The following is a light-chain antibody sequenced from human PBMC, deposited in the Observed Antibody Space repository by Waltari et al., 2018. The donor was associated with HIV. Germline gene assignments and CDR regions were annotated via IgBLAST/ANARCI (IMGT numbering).Light chain of an antibody. CDR2: EVV. V-gene: IGLV2-8*01. Sequence: QSALTQPPSASGSLGQSVTISCTGTSTDISGYDYVSWYQQHPGKAPKLLIYEVVKRPSGVPDRFSASRADNTASLTVSGLQPEDEGIYYCSSSTGFNTPHVFGTGTNVTVL. J-gene: IGLJ1*01. CDR3: SSSTGFNTPHV. CDR1: STDISGYDY.